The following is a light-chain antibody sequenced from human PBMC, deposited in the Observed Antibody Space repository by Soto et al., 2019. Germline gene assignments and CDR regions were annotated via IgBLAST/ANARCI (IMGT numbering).Light chain of an antibody. V-gene: IGKV1-33*01. CDR2: DAS. J-gene: IGKJ5*01. CDR1: QDISNY. CDR3: QQYSHLIT. Sequence: DIQMTQSPSSLSASVGVRVTITCQASQDISNYLNWYQQKLGKAPKLLIYDASNLETGVPSRFSGSRSGTDFTFTISSLQPEDIATYYCQQYSHLITFGQGTRLEIK.